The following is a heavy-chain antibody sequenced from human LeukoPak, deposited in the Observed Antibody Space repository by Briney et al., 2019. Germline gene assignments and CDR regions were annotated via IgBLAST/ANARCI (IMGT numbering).Heavy chain of an antibody. CDR2: IYPGDSDT. D-gene: IGHD5-12*01. CDR1: GYSFTSYW. Sequence: GESLKISCKGSGYSFTSYWIGWVRQMPGKGLEWMGIIYPGDSDTRYSPSFQGQVTISADKSISTAYLQWSSLKASDTAMYYCARQGRVATTDLYYYYYYMDVWGKGTTVTISS. V-gene: IGHV5-51*01. J-gene: IGHJ6*03. CDR3: ARQGRVATTDLYYYYYYMDV.